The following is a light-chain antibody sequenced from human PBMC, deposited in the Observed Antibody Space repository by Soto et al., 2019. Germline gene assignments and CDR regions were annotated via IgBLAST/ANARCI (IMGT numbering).Light chain of an antibody. V-gene: IGKV3-20*01. CDR1: QSISRNF. CDR2: GAS. Sequence: EIVLTQSPGTLSLSPGERATLSCRASQSISRNFLAWYQQKPGQAPRLLIYGASSRATGIPDRFSGSESGADFTLTISRLEPEDFAVYYCQQYGDGGSPWTFGQGTKVEIK. CDR3: QQYGDGGSPWT. J-gene: IGKJ1*01.